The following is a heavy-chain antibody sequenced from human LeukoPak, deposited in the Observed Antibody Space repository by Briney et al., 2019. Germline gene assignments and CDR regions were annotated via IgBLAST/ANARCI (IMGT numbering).Heavy chain of an antibody. J-gene: IGHJ4*02. V-gene: IGHV4-39*07. CDR3: ARAPHFFDTSGSRYYFDY. CDR2: IYYSGNT. D-gene: IGHD3-22*01. CDR1: GGSINSGTYY. Sequence: SETLSLTCTVSGGSINSGTYYWGWIRQPPGKGLEWIGSIYYSGNTYYSPSLMSRVTISVDTSKNQFSLNLSSVTAADTAVYYCARAPHFFDTSGSRYYFDYWGQGALVTVSS.